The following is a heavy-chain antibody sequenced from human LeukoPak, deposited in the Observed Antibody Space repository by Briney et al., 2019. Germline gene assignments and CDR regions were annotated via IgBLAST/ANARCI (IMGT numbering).Heavy chain of an antibody. V-gene: IGHV1-18*04. CDR1: GYTFTSYG. CDR2: ISAYNGNT. D-gene: IGHD6-13*01. Sequence: GASVKVSCKASGYTFTSYGISWVRQAPGQGLEWMGWISAYNGNTNYAQKLQGRVTMTTVTSTSTAYMELRSLRSDDTAVYYCARAPRSSSWANWFDPWGQGTLVTVSS. CDR3: ARAPRSSSWANWFDP. J-gene: IGHJ5*02.